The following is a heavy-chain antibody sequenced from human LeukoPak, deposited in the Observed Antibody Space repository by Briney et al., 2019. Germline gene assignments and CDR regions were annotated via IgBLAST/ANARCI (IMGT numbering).Heavy chain of an antibody. J-gene: IGHJ6*03. CDR3: AKDGSRSREVFPYYYGSGRLQYMDV. CDR1: GFTFSTYG. D-gene: IGHD3-10*01. V-gene: IGHV3-30*02. CDR2: IRYVGINK. Sequence: PGGSLRLSCAASGFTFSTYGMHWLRQAPGKGLEWVSFIRYVGINKSYADSVKGRFTISRDNSKNTLYLQMNRLRDEDTAVFYCAKDGSRSREVFPYYYGSGRLQYMDVWGKGTTVIISS.